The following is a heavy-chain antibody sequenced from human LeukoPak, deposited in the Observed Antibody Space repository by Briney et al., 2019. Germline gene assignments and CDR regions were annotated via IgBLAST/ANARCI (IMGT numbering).Heavy chain of an antibody. V-gene: IGHV3-74*01. CDR3: ARGGYHHGFDI. D-gene: IGHD2-15*01. J-gene: IGHJ3*02. CDR2: INSDGSDT. CDR1: GFTFNSYW. Sequence: PGGSLLLSCAASGFTFNSYWFHWVRQAPGKGLVWVSRINSDGSDTIYADSVKGRFTISRDNAKSTVYMQMNSLKAEDTAVYYCARGGYHHGFDIWGQGTMVTVSS.